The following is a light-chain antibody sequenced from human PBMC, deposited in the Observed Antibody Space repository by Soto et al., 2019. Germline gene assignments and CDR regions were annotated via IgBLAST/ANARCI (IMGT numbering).Light chain of an antibody. V-gene: IGLV2-8*01. CDR3: SSYAASNNFYFV. CDR1: SRDVGGYNY. CDR2: EAT. J-gene: IGLJ3*02. Sequence: QSALTQPPSASGSPGQSVTISCTGTSRDVGGYNYVSWYQQYPGRAPKLMISEATKRPSGVPDRFSGSKSGNTASLTVSGLQAEDEADYYCSSYAASNNFYFVFGGGTTLTVL.